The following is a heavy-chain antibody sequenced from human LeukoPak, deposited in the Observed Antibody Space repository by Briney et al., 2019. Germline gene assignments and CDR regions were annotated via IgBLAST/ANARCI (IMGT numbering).Heavy chain of an antibody. Sequence: ASVKVSCKASGYTFTSYYMHWVRQAPGQGLEWMGWINPNSGGTNYAQKFQGRVTMTRDTSISTAYMELSRLRSDDTAVYYCARDRKDGYNSFDYWGQGTLVTVSS. D-gene: IGHD5-24*01. CDR1: GYTFTSYY. V-gene: IGHV1-2*02. CDR3: ARDRKDGYNSFDY. CDR2: INPNSGGT. J-gene: IGHJ4*02.